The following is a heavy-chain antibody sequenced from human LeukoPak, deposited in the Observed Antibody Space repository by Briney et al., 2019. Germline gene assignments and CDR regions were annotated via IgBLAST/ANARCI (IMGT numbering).Heavy chain of an antibody. CDR1: GGSISSGGYY. J-gene: IGHJ4*02. V-gene: IGHV4-31*03. CDR2: IYYSGST. Sequence: PSETLSLTCTVSGGSISSGGYYWSWIRQHAGKGLEWLGYIYYSGSTYYNPSLKSRVTISVDTSKNQFSLKLSSGTAADTAVYYCASASAHLSSIAAPVFDYWGQGTLVTVSS. D-gene: IGHD6-6*01. CDR3: ASASAHLSSIAAPVFDY.